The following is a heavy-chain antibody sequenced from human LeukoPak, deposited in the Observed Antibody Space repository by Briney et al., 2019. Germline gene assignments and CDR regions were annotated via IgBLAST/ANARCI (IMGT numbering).Heavy chain of an antibody. CDR3: ARDNDIVVVPAARGFDP. Sequence: RASMKVSCKASGYTFTGYYMHWVRQAPGQGLEWMGRINPNSGGTNYARKFQGRVTMTRDTSISTAYMELSRLRSDDTAVYYCARDNDIVVVPAARGFDPWGQGTLVTVSS. D-gene: IGHD2-2*01. J-gene: IGHJ5*02. CDR2: INPNSGGT. V-gene: IGHV1-2*06. CDR1: GYTFTGYY.